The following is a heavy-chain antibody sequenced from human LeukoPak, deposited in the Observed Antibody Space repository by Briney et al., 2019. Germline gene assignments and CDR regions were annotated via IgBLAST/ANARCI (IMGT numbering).Heavy chain of an antibody. CDR3: GRHQTMYYGMDV. CDR1: GGAISSSSYY. J-gene: IGHJ6*02. CDR2: IFYSGST. D-gene: IGHD4/OR15-4a*01. Sequence: RPSETLSLTCTVSGGAISSSSYYWGWIRQPPGKGLEWIGSIFYSGSTYYNPSLKSRVTISVDTSKNQFSLKLSSATAADTAVYYCGRHQTMYYGMDVWGQGTTVTVSS. V-gene: IGHV4-39*01.